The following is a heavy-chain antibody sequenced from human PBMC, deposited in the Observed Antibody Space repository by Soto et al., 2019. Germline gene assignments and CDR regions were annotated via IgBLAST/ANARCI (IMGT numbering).Heavy chain of an antibody. CDR1: GGTFSSYA. Sequence: VQLVQSGAEVKKPGSSVKVSCKASGGTFSSYAISWVRQAPGQELEWMGGIIPIFGTANYAQKFQGRVTITADESTSTAYMELSSLRSEDTAVYYCASGGYCISTSCYAPFDYWGQGTLVTVSS. V-gene: IGHV1-69*12. CDR3: ASGGYCISTSCYAPFDY. CDR2: IIPIFGTA. D-gene: IGHD2-2*01. J-gene: IGHJ4*01.